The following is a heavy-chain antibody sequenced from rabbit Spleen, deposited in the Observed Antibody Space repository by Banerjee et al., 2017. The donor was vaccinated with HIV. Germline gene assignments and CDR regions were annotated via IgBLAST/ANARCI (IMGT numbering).Heavy chain of an antibody. Sequence: QQQLEESGGGLVKPGGTLTLTCTASGFSFSSGYDMCWVRQAPGKGLEWIACIYTGNSKTYYASWAKGRFTISKTSSTTVTLQMTSLTVADTATYFCARYTTGTTHYFNLWGPGTLVTVS. J-gene: IGHJ4*01. CDR2: IYTGNSKT. D-gene: IGHD7-1*01. V-gene: IGHV1S45*01. CDR3: ARYTTGTTHYFNL. CDR1: GFSFSSGYD.